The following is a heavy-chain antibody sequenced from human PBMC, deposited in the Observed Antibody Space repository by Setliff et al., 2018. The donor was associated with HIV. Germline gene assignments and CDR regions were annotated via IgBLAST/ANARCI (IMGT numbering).Heavy chain of an antibody. V-gene: IGHV4-39*01. Sequence: SETLSLTCTVSGGSISSSSYYWGWIRQPPGKGLEWIGSIYYSGSTYYNPSLKSRVTISVDTSKNQFSLKLNSVTAADTAVYYCARGYCSGGSCYGDTGGYHPFDYWGQGTLVTVSS. CDR2: IYYSGST. CDR3: ARGYCSGGSCYGDTGGYHPFDY. CDR1: GGSISSSSYY. J-gene: IGHJ4*02. D-gene: IGHD2-15*01.